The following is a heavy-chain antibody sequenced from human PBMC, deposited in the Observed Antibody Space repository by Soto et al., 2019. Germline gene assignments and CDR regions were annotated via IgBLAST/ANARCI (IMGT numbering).Heavy chain of an antibody. CDR3: ARLCPGIAAAGPRPLDV. V-gene: IGHV1-69*13. CDR2: IIPIFGTA. J-gene: IGHJ6*02. Sequence: SVKVSCKASGGTFSSYAISWVREAPGQGLEWMGGIIPIFGTANYAQKFQGRVTITADESTSTAYMELSSLRSEDTAVYYCARLCPGIAAAGPRPLDVWGQGTTVTVSS. CDR1: GGTFSSYA. D-gene: IGHD6-13*01.